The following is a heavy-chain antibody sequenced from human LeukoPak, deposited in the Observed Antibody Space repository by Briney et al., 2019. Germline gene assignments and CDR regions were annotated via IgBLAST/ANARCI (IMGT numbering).Heavy chain of an antibody. V-gene: IGHV4-30-2*01. CDR3: ARDGCSSTRCYVDY. J-gene: IGHJ4*02. D-gene: IGHD2-2*01. Sequence: PSETLSLTCTVAGGSLSSGNYYWSWVRQPPGKGLEWIGFLYRGGSTYYNPSLTSRVTISVDMSKNQFSLKLSSVTAADTAVYYCARDGCSSTRCYVDYWGRGTLVTVSS. CDR2: LYRGGST. CDR1: GGSLSSGNYY.